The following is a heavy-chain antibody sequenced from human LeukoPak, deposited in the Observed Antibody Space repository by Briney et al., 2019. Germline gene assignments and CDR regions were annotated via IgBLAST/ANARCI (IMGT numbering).Heavy chain of an antibody. CDR3: ARTNGGNYYAIDY. J-gene: IGHJ4*02. Sequence: SETLSLTCTVSGFSVTTDSYCWSWIRQPPGKGLEWIGYISYSGSTNYNPSLKSRVTISLDTSKNQFSLKLSSVTAADTALYYCARTNGGNYYAIDYWGQGTLVTVSS. V-gene: IGHV4-61*01. CDR2: ISYSGST. D-gene: IGHD1-26*01. CDR1: GFSVTTDSYC.